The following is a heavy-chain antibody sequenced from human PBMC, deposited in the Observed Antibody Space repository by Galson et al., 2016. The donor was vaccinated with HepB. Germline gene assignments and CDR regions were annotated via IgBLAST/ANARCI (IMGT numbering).Heavy chain of an antibody. Sequence: CAISGDSVSNDHSAWHWIRQSASRGLEWLGRTYYRSEWYHDYAESVQGRIAIIPDTSTNQLSLQLNTVTPEDSALYYHASAKAAGTAFYLWGQGTMVTVSS. CDR2: TYYRSEWYH. V-gene: IGHV6-1*01. J-gene: IGHJ3*01. CDR3: ASAKAAGTAFYL. D-gene: IGHD6-13*01. CDR1: GDSVSNDHSA.